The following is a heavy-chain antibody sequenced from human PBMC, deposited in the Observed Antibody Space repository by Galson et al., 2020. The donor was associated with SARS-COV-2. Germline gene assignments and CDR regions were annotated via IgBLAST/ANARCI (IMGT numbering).Heavy chain of an antibody. CDR3: LSYSSTRQNR. J-gene: IGHJ5*02. V-gene: IGHV3-64D*06. CDR1: GFIFSDYA. Sequence: GGSLRLSCSASGFIFSDYAMHWVRQAPGKGLEYVSAMSPNGGTSFYADSVNGRFTMSRDNSENMFYLQMTALRLEDTAFYYCLSYSSTRQNRWGQGTLVTVSS. CDR2: MSPNGGTS. D-gene: IGHD2-2*01.